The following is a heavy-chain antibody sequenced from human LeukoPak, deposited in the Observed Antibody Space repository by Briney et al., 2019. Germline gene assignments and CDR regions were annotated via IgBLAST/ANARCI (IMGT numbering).Heavy chain of an antibody. CDR2: IHYTGST. D-gene: IGHD3-10*01. V-gene: IGHV4-61*01. CDR3: ARGGYYGSGNDFRFDP. J-gene: IGHJ5*02. Sequence: SETLSLTCTVSGGSISSGSYYWSWIRQSPGKGLECIGYIHYTGSTNYNPSLKSRVTISVETSKNQFSLKLKSVTAADTAVYYCARGGYYGSGNDFRFDPWGQGTLVTVSS. CDR1: GGSISSGSYY.